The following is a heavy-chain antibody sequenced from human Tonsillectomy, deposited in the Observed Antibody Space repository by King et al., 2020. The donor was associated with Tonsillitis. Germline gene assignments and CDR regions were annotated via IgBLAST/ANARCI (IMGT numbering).Heavy chain of an antibody. CDR1: GYDFTTYW. J-gene: IGHJ6*02. CDR3: ARQVGVSGGHDKIWGMDV. D-gene: IGHD5-12*01. Sequence: QLVQSGAEVKKPGESLRISCQVSGYDFTTYWISWVRQMPGKGLEWMGRIDPSDSYTKYSPSFEGHVTISADKTITTAHLQWTSLKASDSATYYCARQVGVSGGHDKIWGMDVWGQGTTVIVSS. CDR2: IDPSDSYT. V-gene: IGHV5-10-1*01.